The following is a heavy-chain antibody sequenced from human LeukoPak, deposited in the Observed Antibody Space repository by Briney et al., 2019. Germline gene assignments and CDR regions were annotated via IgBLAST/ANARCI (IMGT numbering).Heavy chain of an antibody. CDR1: GFTFSNVW. J-gene: IGHJ4*02. CDR2: ITSNDAYI. D-gene: IGHD4-17*01. CDR3: ARAVQFDY. V-gene: IGHV3-21*01. Sequence: GGSLRLSCAASGFTFSNVWMGWFRQAPGKGLEWVSSITSNDAYIYYADSVKGRFTISRDNAKNSLYPQMDSLRAEDTAVYYCARAVQFDYWGQGTLVTVSS.